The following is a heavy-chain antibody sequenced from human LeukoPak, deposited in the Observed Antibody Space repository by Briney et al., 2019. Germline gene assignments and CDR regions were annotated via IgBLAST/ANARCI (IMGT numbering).Heavy chain of an antibody. J-gene: IGHJ3*02. V-gene: IGHV1-18*01. Sequence: ASVKVSCRASGYTCTSYGISWVRRAPGRGLEWMGWISTDNGNTNYAQNLQGRGSMTRDTFTSTVYMELRSLRPADTAVYYCARAQSRTHWDGFDIWGQGTMVTLPS. CDR3: ARAQSRTHWDGFDI. CDR2: ISTDNGNT. CDR1: GYTCTSYG. D-gene: IGHD5-24*01.